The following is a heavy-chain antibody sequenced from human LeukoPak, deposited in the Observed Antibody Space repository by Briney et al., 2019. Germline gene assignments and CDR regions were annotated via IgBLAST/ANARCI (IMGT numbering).Heavy chain of an antibody. CDR2: ISSSSTNI. CDR3: GRCITTSLYVYDY. J-gene: IGHJ4*02. CDR1: GFTFSSYA. Sequence: GGSLRLSCAASGFTFSSYAMTWVRQAPGKGLEWVSGISSSSTNIQYADSVKGRFSIYRDNAKSTLYLQMNSLRAEDTAVYYCGRCITTSLYVYDYWGQGTLVTVSS. D-gene: IGHD1-20*01. V-gene: IGHV3-21*01.